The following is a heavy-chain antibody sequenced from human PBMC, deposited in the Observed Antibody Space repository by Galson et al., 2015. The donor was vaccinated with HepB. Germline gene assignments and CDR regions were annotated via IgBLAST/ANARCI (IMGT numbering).Heavy chain of an antibody. V-gene: IGHV3-7*03. D-gene: IGHD3-16*01. J-gene: IGHJ4*02. CDR3: ARARNDNVWGRGYFDF. Sequence: SLRLSCAASGFTFSSYWMTWVRQAPGKGLEWVANIRQDGSEKYYADSVKGRLTISRDNAKNSLDLQMDSLRAEDTAVYYCARARNDNVWGRGYFDFWGQGTLVTASS. CDR1: GFTFSSYW. CDR2: IRQDGSEK.